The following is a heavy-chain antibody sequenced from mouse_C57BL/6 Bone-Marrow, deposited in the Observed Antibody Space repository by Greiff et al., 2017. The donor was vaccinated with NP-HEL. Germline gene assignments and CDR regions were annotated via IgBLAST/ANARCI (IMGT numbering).Heavy chain of an antibody. CDR2: INPSNGGT. CDR1: GYTFTSYW. J-gene: IGHJ4*01. D-gene: IGHD1-1*01. CDR3: ARSPITAVVAPPAMDY. Sequence: QVQLQQPGTELVKPGASVKLSCKASGYTFTSYWMHWVKQRPGQGLEWIGNINPSNGGTNYNEKFKSKATLTVDKSSSTAYMQLSSLTSEDSAVYYCARSPITAVVAPPAMDYWGQGTSGTVSS. V-gene: IGHV1-53*01.